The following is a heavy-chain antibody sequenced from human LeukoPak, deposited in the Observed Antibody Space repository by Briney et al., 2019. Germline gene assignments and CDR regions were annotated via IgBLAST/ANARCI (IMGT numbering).Heavy chain of an antibody. V-gene: IGHV3-11*01. J-gene: IGHJ6*03. Sequence: GGSLRLSCAASGFTFNNYYMSWVRQAPGKGLEWVAYISTSATVMKYADSVTGRFTISRDNTKNSLYLKMDSLRAEDTAVYYCVREASSLRPFFYMDVWGEGTTVTVSS. CDR2: ISTSATVM. CDR3: VREASSLRPFFYMDV. D-gene: IGHD5/OR15-5a*01. CDR1: GFTFNNYY.